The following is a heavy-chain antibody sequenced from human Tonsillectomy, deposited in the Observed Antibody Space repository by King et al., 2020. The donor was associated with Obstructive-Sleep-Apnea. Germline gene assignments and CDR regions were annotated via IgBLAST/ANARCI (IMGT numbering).Heavy chain of an antibody. D-gene: IGHD1-26*01. CDR3: ARAGSWETVPDFDY. J-gene: IGHJ4*02. CDR2: IYYSVCT. Sequence: QLQESGPGLVKPSQTLSLTWTVSAGSSSSGGYYWSWIRQHPGKGLEWIGYIYYSVCTYYNPSLQSRVTISVDTSKNQFSLKLSSVTAADTAVYYCARAGSWETVPDFDYWGQGTLVTVSS. CDR1: AGSSSSGGYY. V-gene: IGHV4-31*02.